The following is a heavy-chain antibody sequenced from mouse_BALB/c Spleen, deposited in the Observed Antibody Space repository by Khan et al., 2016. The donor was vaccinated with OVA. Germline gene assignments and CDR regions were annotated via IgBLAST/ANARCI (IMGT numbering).Heavy chain of an antibody. CDR2: IWNDGST. CDR3: ARQPYYHYNIMDS. D-gene: IGHD2-10*01. V-gene: IGHV2-6-1*01. Sequence: QVQLKESGPGLVAPSQSLSITCTISGFSLTNYGVHWVRQSPGKGLEWLVVIWNDGSTTYNSALKFRLTISKDNSKSQVFLKMNSLQTDDTAMYFCARQPYYHYNIMDSWCQGTSVTVSS. CDR1: GFSLTNYG. J-gene: IGHJ4*01.